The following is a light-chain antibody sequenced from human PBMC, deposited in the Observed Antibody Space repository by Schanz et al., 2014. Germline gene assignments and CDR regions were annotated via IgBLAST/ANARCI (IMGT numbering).Light chain of an antibody. CDR3: SSYAGSSTVV. J-gene: IGLJ2*01. Sequence: QSALTQPASVSGSPGQSITISCTGTSSDVGGYNYVSWYQQLPGKAPKLMIYDVHNRPSGISNRFSGSKSGNTASLTISGLQAEDEAHYYCSSYAGSSTVVFGGGTKLTVL. CDR2: DVH. V-gene: IGLV2-14*03. CDR1: SSDVGGYNY.